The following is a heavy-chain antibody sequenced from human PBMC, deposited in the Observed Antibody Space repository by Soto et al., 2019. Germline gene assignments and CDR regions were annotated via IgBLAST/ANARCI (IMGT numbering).Heavy chain of an antibody. CDR2: ISAYNGNT. J-gene: IGHJ5*02. CDR1: GYTFTSYG. CDR3: ARERTYDFWSGYRSSRGRREFDP. D-gene: IGHD3-3*01. V-gene: IGHV1-18*01. Sequence: QVQLVQSGAEVKKPGASVKVSCKASGYTFTSYGISWVRQAPGQGLEWMGWISAYNGNTNYAQKLQGRVTMTTDTSTSTAYMERRSLRSDDTAVYYCARERTYDFWSGYRSSRGRREFDPWGQGTLVTVSS.